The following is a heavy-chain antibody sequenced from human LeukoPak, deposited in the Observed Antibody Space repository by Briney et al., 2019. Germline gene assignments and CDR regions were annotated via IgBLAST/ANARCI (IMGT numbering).Heavy chain of an antibody. CDR1: GGSISSGSYY. V-gene: IGHV4-61*02. CDR2: IYTSGTSGST. Sequence: SETLSLTCTVSGGSISSGSYYWSWIRQPAGKGLEWIGRIYTSGTSGSTNYNPSLKSRATISVDTSKNQFSLKLSSVTAADTAVYYCARAYPTTARYNWFDPWGQGTLVTVSS. CDR3: ARAYPTTARYNWFDP. J-gene: IGHJ5*02. D-gene: IGHD4-17*01.